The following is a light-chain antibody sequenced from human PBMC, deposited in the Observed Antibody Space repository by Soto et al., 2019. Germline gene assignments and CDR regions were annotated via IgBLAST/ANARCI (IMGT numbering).Light chain of an antibody. CDR1: QAIRND. CDR2: VAP. Sequence: DIQMTQSPSSLSASVGDRVTITCRPSQAIRNDVGWYQQKPGKDPKRPIYVAPRSESGFPSRCIGSGFATEFTLTISGLQPEDFATYYCLQHNNYPWTVGQGTRVEIK. CDR3: LQHNNYPWT. V-gene: IGKV1-17*01. J-gene: IGKJ1*01.